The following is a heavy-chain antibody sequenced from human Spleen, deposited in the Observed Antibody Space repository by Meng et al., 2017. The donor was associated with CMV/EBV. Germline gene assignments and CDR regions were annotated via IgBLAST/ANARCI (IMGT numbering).Heavy chain of an antibody. V-gene: IGHV4-34*01. CDR2: INHSGST. CDR1: GGSFSGYY. J-gene: IGHJ2*01. Sequence: VYGGSFSGYYWSWIRQPPGKGLEWIGEINHSGSTNYNPSLKSRVTISVDTSKNQFSLKLSSVTAADTAVYYCARGRWEQLAYWYFDLWGRGTLVTVS. D-gene: IGHD4-23*01. CDR3: ARGRWEQLAYWYFDL.